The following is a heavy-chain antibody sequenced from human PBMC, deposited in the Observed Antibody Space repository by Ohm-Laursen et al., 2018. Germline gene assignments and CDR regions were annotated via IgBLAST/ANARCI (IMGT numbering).Heavy chain of an antibody. CDR1: GFTFSDYY. J-gene: IGHJ6*02. CDR3: ARGPQYYDFWSGSGYYYGMDV. V-gene: IGHV3-11*01. D-gene: IGHD3-3*01. Sequence: SLRLSCSASGFTFSDYYMSWIRQAPGKGLEWVSYISSSGSTIYYADSVKGRFTISRDNAKNSLYLQMNSLRAEDTAVYYCARGPQYYDFWSGSGYYYGMDVWGQGTTVTVSS. CDR2: ISSSGSTI.